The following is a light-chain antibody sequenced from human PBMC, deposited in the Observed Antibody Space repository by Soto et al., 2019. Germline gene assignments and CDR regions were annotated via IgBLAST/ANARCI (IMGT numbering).Light chain of an antibody. Sequence: MTQAPSTLSASLGDRVTIPCRASQSVKTSLVWYQQRPGQAPRLLIYGASTRATGVPARFSGSGAGTEVTLTISSLQAEDVAVYYCQQRRSGSPTITFGQGTRLEIK. CDR3: QQRRSGSPTIT. CDR1: QSVKTS. J-gene: IGKJ5*01. V-gene: IGKV3-15*01. CDR2: GAS.